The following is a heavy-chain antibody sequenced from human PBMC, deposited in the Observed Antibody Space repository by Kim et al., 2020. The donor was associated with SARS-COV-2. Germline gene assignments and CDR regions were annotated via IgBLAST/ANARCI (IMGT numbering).Heavy chain of an antibody. CDR1: GGSISSSNW. D-gene: IGHD6-19*01. J-gene: IGHJ5*02. CDR2: IYHSGST. Sequence: SETLSLTCAVSGGSISSSNWWSWVRQPPGKGLEWIGEIYHSGSTNYNPSLKSRVTISVDKSKNQFSLKLSSVTAADTSVYYCAREVSSGWTVLGYNWFDPWGQGTLVTVSS. V-gene: IGHV4-4*02. CDR3: AREVSSGWTVLGYNWFDP.